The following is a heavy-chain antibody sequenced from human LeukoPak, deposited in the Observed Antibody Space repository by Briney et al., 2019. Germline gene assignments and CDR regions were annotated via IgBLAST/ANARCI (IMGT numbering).Heavy chain of an antibody. CDR1: NYSISSGYY. Sequence: PSETLSLTCTVSNYSISSGYYWGWIRQPPGKGVEWIGSIYHSGSTYYNPSLKSRVTISVDTAKNQFSLKVSSVTAADTAVYYCARVSPQWELDAFDIWGQGTMVTVSS. CDR2: IYHSGST. D-gene: IGHD1-26*01. V-gene: IGHV4-38-2*02. J-gene: IGHJ3*02. CDR3: ARVSPQWELDAFDI.